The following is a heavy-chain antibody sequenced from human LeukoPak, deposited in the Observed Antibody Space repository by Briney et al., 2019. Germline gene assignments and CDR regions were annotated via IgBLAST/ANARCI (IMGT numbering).Heavy chain of an antibody. CDR1: GGSISSYY. Sequence: PSETLSLTCTVSGGSISSYYWSWIRQPPGKGLEWIGYIYYSGSTNYNPSLKSRVTISVDTSKNQFPLKLSSVTAADTAVYYCARRNSRAWWFDPWGQGTLVTVSS. CDR2: IYYSGST. CDR3: ARRNSRAWWFDP. D-gene: IGHD5-24*01. V-gene: IGHV4-59*08. J-gene: IGHJ5*02.